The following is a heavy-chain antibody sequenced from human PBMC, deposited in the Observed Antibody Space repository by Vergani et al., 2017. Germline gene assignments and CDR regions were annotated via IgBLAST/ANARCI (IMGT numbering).Heavy chain of an antibody. Sequence: QVQLVQSGAEVKKPGASVKVSCKASGYTFTSYYMHWVRQAPGQGLELMGIINPSGGSTTYAQQFQGRLTMTRDTPTSTVYMDLSNLRSEDTAVYYCARPHGDILPPDPRRLDYWGQGTLVTVSS. J-gene: IGHJ4*02. V-gene: IGHV1-46*03. CDR2: INPSGGST. CDR1: GYTFTSYY. CDR3: ARPHGDILPPDPRRLDY.